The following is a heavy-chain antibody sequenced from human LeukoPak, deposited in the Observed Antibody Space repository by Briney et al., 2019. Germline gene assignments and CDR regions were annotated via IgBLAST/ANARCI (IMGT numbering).Heavy chain of an antibody. J-gene: IGHJ6*04. CDR3: AREKVWGYSYRDGPYYGMDV. D-gene: IGHD5-18*01. CDR1: GYTFTSYG. Sequence: ASVKVSCKASGYTFTSYGISWVRQAPGQGLEWMGWISAYNGKTNYAQKLQGRVTMTTDTSTSTAYMELRSLRSDDTAVYYCAREKVWGYSYRDGPYYGMDVWGKGTTVTVSS. V-gene: IGHV1-18*04. CDR2: ISAYNGKT.